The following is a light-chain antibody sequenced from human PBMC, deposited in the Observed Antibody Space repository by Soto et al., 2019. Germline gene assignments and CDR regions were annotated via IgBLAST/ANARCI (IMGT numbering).Light chain of an antibody. CDR2: GNS. V-gene: IGLV1-40*01. J-gene: IGLJ1*01. Sequence: QSVLTQPPSVSGAPGQRVTISCTGSSSNIGAGYDVHWYQQLPGTAPKLLIYGNSNRPSGVPDRFSGSKSGTSASLAITGLQVEVRAVYSCRSLDRSRGVYVFGPGTRLT. CDR1: SSNIGAGYD. CDR3: RSLDRSRGVYV.